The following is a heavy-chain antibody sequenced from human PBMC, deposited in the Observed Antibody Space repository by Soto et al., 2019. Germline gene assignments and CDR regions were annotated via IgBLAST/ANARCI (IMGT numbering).Heavy chain of an antibody. V-gene: IGHV4-4*02. D-gene: IGHD3-22*01. J-gene: IGHJ4*02. CDR1: GVSISSGNW. Sequence: SETLSLTCAVSGVSISSGNWWTWVRQSPRKGLEYIGEIFHDGTANYYSSFGRRVAMSVDKSKNQFSLRLTSVTAADTAIYFCARAIGPTLFDYWGQGTLVTVSS. CDR2: IFHDGTA. CDR3: ARAIGPTLFDY.